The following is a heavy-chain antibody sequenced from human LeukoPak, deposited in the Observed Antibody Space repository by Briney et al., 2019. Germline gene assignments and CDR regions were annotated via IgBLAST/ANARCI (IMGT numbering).Heavy chain of an antibody. CDR1: GFTVSSNY. Sequence: PGGSLRLSCAASGFTVSSNYMSWVRQDPGKGLEWVSVIYSGGSTYYADSVKGRFTISRDNAKNSLFLQMDSLAPEDTAIYYCARTKWELPPKGAFDFWGQGTVVTVSP. J-gene: IGHJ3*01. CDR3: ARTKWELPPKGAFDF. CDR2: IYSGGST. V-gene: IGHV3-53*01. D-gene: IGHD1-26*01.